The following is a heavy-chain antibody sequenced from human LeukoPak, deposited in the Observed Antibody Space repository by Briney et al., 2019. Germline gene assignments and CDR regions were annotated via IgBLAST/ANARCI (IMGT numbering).Heavy chain of an antibody. Sequence: GGSLRLSCAASGFTFSSYAMHWVRQAPGKGLEWVAVISYDGSNKYYADSVKGRFTISRDNSKNTLYLQMNSLRAEDTAVYYCARTSYYDSSGLSYWGQGTLVTVSS. CDR1: GFTFSSYA. J-gene: IGHJ4*02. CDR2: ISYDGSNK. V-gene: IGHV3-30-3*01. CDR3: ARTSYYDSSGLSY. D-gene: IGHD3-22*01.